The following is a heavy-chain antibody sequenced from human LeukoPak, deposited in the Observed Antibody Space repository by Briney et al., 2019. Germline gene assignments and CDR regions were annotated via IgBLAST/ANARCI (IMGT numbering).Heavy chain of an antibody. CDR3: TRRGDKHYDSSGGDF. V-gene: IGHV3-73*01. CDR2: IRSTANNYAT. D-gene: IGHD3-22*01. Sequence: GGSLRLSCAASGFTFSGSAMHWVRQASGKGLEWVGGIRSTANNYATAYAASVRGRFTTSRDDSKTTAYLQMNSLETEKTAVYYATRRGDKHYDSSGGDFWGQGTLVTVSS. CDR1: GFTFSGSA. J-gene: IGHJ4*02.